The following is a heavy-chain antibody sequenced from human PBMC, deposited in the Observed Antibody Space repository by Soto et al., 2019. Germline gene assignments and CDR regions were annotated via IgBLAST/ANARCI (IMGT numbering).Heavy chain of an antibody. D-gene: IGHD4-17*01. CDR2: IYYSGST. CDR1: GGSISSGGYY. V-gene: IGHV4-31*03. CDR3: AGSSQSTVTTCDY. J-gene: IGHJ4*02. Sequence: QVQLQESGPGLVKPSQTLSLTCTVSGGSISSGGYYWSWIRQHPGKGLEWIGYIYYSGSTYYNTSLKSRVTTSVDTSKNQFSLKLSSVTAADTAVYSCAGSSQSTVTTCDYWGQGTLVTVSS.